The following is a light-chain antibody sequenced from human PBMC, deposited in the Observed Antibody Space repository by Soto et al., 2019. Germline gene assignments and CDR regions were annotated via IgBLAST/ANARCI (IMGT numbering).Light chain of an antibody. V-gene: IGLV2-14*03. J-gene: IGLJ1*01. CDR1: SSDIGGYNY. CDR3: SSYTSSSAYV. Sequence: QSALTQPASVSGSPGQSITISCTGTSSDIGGYNYVSWYQHYPGKAPKLIIYDVSNRPSGVSNRFSGSKSGNTASLTISGLPAEDEADYYCSSYTSSSAYVFGTGTKLTVL. CDR2: DVS.